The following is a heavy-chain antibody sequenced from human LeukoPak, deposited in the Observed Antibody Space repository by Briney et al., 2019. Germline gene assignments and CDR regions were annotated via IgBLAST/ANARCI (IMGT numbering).Heavy chain of an antibody. D-gene: IGHD3-3*01. Sequence: GGSLRLSCAASGFTFSDYYMSWIRPAPGKGLEWVSYISSSSSYANYADSVKGRITISRDNAKNSLYLQMNSLRAEDTAVYYCARTNFWSGYFYGMDVWGQGTTVTVSS. CDR2: ISSSSSYA. V-gene: IGHV3-11*06. J-gene: IGHJ6*02. CDR3: ARTNFWSGYFYGMDV. CDR1: GFTFSDYY.